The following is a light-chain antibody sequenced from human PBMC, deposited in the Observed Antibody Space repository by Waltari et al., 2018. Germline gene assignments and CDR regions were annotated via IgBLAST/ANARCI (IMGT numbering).Light chain of an antibody. CDR2: QNK. V-gene: IGLV1-47*01. Sequence: QSVLTQPPSASGTPGQKVTISCNGSSSNIGSHYVYWYQQFPGTAPKLLIFQNKRRTSGVPDRFSDSKSGTSASLAINVLRSEDEADYDCAAWDDSLSGLVLGGGTKVTVL. J-gene: IGLJ3*02. CDR3: AAWDDSLSGLV. CDR1: SSNIGSHY.